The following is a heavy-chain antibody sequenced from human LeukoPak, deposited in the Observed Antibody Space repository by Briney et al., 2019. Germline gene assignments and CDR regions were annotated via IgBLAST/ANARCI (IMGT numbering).Heavy chain of an antibody. CDR3: ARWSGSYGEGFDY. CDR1: GYTFTSYG. CDR2: INTYNDNT. V-gene: IGHV1-18*01. Sequence: ASVKVSCKASGYTFTSYGISWVRQAPGQGLEWMGWINTYNDNTNYAQKLQGRVTMTRDMSTSTVYMELSRLRSDDTAVYYCARWSGSYGEGFDYWGQGTLVTVSS. D-gene: IGHD1-26*01. J-gene: IGHJ4*02.